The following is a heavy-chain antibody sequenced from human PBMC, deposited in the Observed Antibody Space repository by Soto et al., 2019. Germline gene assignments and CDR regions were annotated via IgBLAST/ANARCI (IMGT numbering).Heavy chain of an antibody. Sequence: GGSLRLSCAASGFTFSSYAMHWVRQAPGKGLEWVAVISYDGSNKYYAESVKGRFTISRDNSKNTLNLQMNSLRAEDTAVYYCAVTARPPYYYYGMDVWGQGTTVTVSS. D-gene: IGHD6-6*01. J-gene: IGHJ6*02. V-gene: IGHV3-30-3*01. CDR2: ISYDGSNK. CDR3: AVTARPPYYYYGMDV. CDR1: GFTFSSYA.